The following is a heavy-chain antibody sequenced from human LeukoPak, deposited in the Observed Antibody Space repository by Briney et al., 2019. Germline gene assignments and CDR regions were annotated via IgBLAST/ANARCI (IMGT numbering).Heavy chain of an antibody. CDR1: GFTFSSYS. J-gene: IGHJ6*03. Sequence: GGSLRLSCAASGFTFSSYSMNWVRQAPGKGLEWVSSISSSSSYIYYADPVKGRFTISRDNAKNSLYLQMNSLRAEDTAVYYCARDLSQAAAGLVYYYYYYMDVWGKGTTVTVSS. D-gene: IGHD6-13*01. CDR2: ISSSSSYI. V-gene: IGHV3-21*01. CDR3: ARDLSQAAAGLVYYYYYYMDV.